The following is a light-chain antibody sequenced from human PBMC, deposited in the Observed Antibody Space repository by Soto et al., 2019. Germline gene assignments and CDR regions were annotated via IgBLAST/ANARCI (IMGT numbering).Light chain of an antibody. CDR3: LQKYFYPFT. V-gene: IGKV1-6*01. CDR2: AAS. J-gene: IGKJ3*01. CDR1: QGIRND. Sequence: AIQMTQSPSSLSASVGDRVTITCRASQGIRNDLDWFQRKSGKAPKLLIYAASNLQSGVPARFSGSGSGTDFTLTISSLQPEDFATYYCLQKYFYPFTFGPGTKVDIK.